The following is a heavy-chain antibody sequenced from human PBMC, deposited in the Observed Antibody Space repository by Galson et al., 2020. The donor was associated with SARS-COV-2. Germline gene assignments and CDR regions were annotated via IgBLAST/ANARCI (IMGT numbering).Heavy chain of an antibody. Sequence: ASVKVSCQVSVYTLTELSMHWVRQAPGKGLEWMGGFDPGDGETIYAQKFQGRVTMTEDTSTDTAYMELSSLRSEDTAVYYCARRFRDTPSGYSYGHAFDIWGQGTMVTVSS. D-gene: IGHD5-18*01. CDR1: VYTLTELS. J-gene: IGHJ3*02. CDR2: FDPGDGET. CDR3: ARRFRDTPSGYSYGHAFDI. V-gene: IGHV1-24*01.